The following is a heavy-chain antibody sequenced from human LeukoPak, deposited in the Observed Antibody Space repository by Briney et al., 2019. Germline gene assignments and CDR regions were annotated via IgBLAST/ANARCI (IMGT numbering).Heavy chain of an antibody. CDR1: GGSISSSSYY. J-gene: IGHJ3*02. V-gene: IGHV4-39*07. CDR3: ASRVQLWGYDAFDI. D-gene: IGHD5-18*01. CDR2: IYYSGST. Sequence: SETLSLTCTVSGGSISSSSYYWGWIRQPPGKGLEWIGSIYYSGSTYYNPSLKSRVTISVDTSKNQFSLKLSSVTAADTAVYYCASRVQLWGYDAFDIWGQGTMVTVSS.